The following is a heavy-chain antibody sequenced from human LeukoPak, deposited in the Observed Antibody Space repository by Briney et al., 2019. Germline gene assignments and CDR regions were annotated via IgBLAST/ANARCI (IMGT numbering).Heavy chain of an antibody. CDR2: IGAAGDP. D-gene: IGHD6-19*01. CDR3: ARALSSGWYVFDY. V-gene: IGHV3-13*05. J-gene: IGHJ4*02. CDR1: GVTFSSHE. Sequence: GGSLRLSCADSGVTFSSHETHWVPPPTGKGLDWVSDIGAAGDPSYPASAQCRFTIPRPDAKHSFHLQMNSLRAEDTAVYYGARALSSGWYVFDYWGQGTLVTVCS.